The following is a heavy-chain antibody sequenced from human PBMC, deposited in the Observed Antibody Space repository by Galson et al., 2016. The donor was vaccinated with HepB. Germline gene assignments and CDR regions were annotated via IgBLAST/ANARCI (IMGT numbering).Heavy chain of an antibody. Sequence: SETLSLTCTVSGSSISSSSYYWGWIRQPPGKGLEWIGSIYYSGSTYYNPSLKSRVTISVDTSKNQFSLKLSSVTAADTAVYYCPLGWELLFLGYWGQGTLVTVSS. CDR1: GSSISSSSYY. D-gene: IGHD1-26*01. CDR3: PLGWELLFLGY. J-gene: IGHJ4*02. CDR2: IYYSGST. V-gene: IGHV4-39*01.